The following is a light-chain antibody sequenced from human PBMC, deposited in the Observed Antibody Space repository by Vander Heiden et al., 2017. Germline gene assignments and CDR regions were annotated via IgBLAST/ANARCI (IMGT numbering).Light chain of an antibody. CDR2: EVT. CDR3: CSRAVSSAFYV. J-gene: IGLJ1*01. Sequence: QSALSQPASVSGSPGQSITISCPGTSSDVGSYNLVSWYQQLPGKAPKLMLYEVTKRPSGVANRFSGSKSGNTASLTIAGLQAEDEADYYCCSRAVSSAFYVFGTGTKVTVL. CDR1: SSDVGSYNL. V-gene: IGLV2-23*02.